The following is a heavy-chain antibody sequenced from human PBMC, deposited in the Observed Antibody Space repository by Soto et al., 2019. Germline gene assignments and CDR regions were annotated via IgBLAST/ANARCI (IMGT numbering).Heavy chain of an antibody. CDR2: IYHSGST. Sequence: SETLSLTCAVSGGSISSSNWWSWVRQPPGKGLEWIGEIYHSGSTNYNPSLKSRVTISVDKSKNQFSLKLSSVTAADTAVYYCARVMRFLEYNLYYFDYWGQGTLVTVSS. CDR3: ARVMRFLEYNLYYFDY. D-gene: IGHD3-3*01. V-gene: IGHV4-4*02. J-gene: IGHJ4*02. CDR1: GGSISSSNW.